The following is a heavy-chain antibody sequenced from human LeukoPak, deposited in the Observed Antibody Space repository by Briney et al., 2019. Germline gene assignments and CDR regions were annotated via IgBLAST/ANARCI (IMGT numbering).Heavy chain of an antibody. V-gene: IGHV4-59*01. CDR3: ARPTAPVAFDI. CDR1: GGSISSYY. CDR2: IYYSGST. Sequence: PSETLSLTCTVSGGSISSYYWSWTRQPPGKGLEWIGYIYYSGSTNYNPSLKSRVTISVDTSKIQFALKLSAVTAADTAVYYCARPTAPVAFDIWVQGTMVTVSS. D-gene: IGHD2-21*02. J-gene: IGHJ3*02.